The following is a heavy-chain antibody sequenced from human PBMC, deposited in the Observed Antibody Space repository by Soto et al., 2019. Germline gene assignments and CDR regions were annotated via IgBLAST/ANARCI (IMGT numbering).Heavy chain of an antibody. V-gene: IGHV1-18*01. Sequence: ASVKVSCKASGYTFTSYGISWVRQAPGQGLEWMGWISAYNGNTNYAQKLQGRVTMTTDTSTSTAYMELRSLRSDDTAVYYCARDEGYCSGGSCYSVGYYYGMDVWGQGTTVTVSS. D-gene: IGHD2-15*01. CDR1: GYTFTSYG. CDR3: ARDEGYCSGGSCYSVGYYYGMDV. CDR2: ISAYNGNT. J-gene: IGHJ6*02.